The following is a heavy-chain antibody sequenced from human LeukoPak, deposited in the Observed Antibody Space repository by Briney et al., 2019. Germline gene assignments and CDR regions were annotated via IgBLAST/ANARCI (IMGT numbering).Heavy chain of an antibody. Sequence: KSSETLSLTCSVSGVSISTYYWSWIRQPPGKGLEWLGYIFYSGSTNYNPSLKSRVTISVDTSKNQFSLKLSSVTTADTAVYYRASHFYDSSYFDSWGQGTLVTVSS. V-gene: IGHV4-59*01. CDR2: IFYSGST. J-gene: IGHJ4*02. CDR1: GVSISTYY. CDR3: ASHFYDSSYFDS. D-gene: IGHD3-22*01.